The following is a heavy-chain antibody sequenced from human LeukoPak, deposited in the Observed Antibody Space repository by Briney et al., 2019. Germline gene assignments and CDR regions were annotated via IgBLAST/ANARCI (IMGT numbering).Heavy chain of an antibody. CDR2: IIPNLGIA. CDR3: ARDAAYYGSGSYFKD. D-gene: IGHD3-10*01. J-gene: IGHJ4*02. Sequence: SVKVSCKPSGGTFSIYAISAVRPAPGQGVEWRGRIIPNLGIANYPQKFQGRVTITADKSTSTAYMELSSLRSEYTAVYYCARDAAYYGSGSYFKDWGQGTLVTVSS. CDR1: GGTFSIYA. V-gene: IGHV1-69*04.